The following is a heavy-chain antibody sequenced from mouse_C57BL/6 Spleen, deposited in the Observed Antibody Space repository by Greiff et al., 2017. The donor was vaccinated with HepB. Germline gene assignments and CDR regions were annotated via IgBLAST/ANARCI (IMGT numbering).Heavy chain of an antibody. CDR1: GYTFTSYW. CDR3: ARYEITMDYYAMDY. D-gene: IGHD2-4*01. CDR2: INPSNGGT. Sequence: QVHVKQPGTELVKPGASVKLSCKASGYTFTSYWMHWVKQRPGQGLEWIGNINPSNGGTNYNEKFKSKATLTVDKSSSTAYMQLSSLTSEDSAVYYCARYEITMDYYAMDYWGQGTSVTVSS. J-gene: IGHJ4*01. V-gene: IGHV1-53*01.